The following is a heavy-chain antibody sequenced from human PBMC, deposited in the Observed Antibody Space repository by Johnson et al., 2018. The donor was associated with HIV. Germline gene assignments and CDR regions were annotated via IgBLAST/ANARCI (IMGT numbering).Heavy chain of an antibody. D-gene: IGHD6-19*01. CDR3: ARGVGGAGDDAFDI. CDR1: GFTFSSYA. Sequence: QVQLVESGGGVVQTGRSLRLSCAASGFTFSSYAMHWVRQAPGKGLEWVAIISYDGTNKYYADSVKGRFTISRDNAKNSLYMQMNSLRAEDTALYYCARGVGGAGDDAFDIWGQGTMVTVSS. J-gene: IGHJ3*02. CDR2: ISYDGTNK. V-gene: IGHV3-30-3*01.